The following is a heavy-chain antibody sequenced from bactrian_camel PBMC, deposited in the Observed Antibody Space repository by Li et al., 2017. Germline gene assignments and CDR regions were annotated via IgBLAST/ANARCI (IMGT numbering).Heavy chain of an antibody. J-gene: IGHJ6*01. Sequence: HVQLVESGGGSVKAGGSLRLSCTTSVYDLSTYCLGWFREAPGKKREGVADISIDGKTTYGDSVKGRFTISRDNAKNTLYLQMNSLKPEDTAMYYCATDDVRCGLKGVRFFGYWGQGTQVTVS. CDR3: ATDDVRCGLKGVRFFGY. V-gene: IGHV3S53*01. CDR2: ISIDGKT. D-gene: IGHD6*01. CDR1: VYDLSTYC.